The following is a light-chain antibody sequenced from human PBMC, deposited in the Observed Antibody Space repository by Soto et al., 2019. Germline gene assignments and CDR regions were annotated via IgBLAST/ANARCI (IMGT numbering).Light chain of an antibody. CDR2: AAS. CDR1: QGISSY. CDR3: QQLDSYPLT. J-gene: IGKJ4*01. V-gene: IGKV1-9*01. Sequence: ILLTQSPSSLSASVGDRVTITCRASQGISSYLAWYQQKPGKAPKLLIYAASTLQGGVPSRFSGSGSGTDFTLTISSLQPEDFATYYCQQLDSYPLTFGGGTKV.